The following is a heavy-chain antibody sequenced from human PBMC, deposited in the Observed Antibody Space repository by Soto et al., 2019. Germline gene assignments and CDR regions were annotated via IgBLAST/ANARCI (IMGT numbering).Heavy chain of an antibody. CDR2: ISSSSSYI. Sequence: GGSLRLSCAASGFTFSSYSMNWVRQAPGKGLEWVSSISSSSSYIYYADSVKGRFTISRDNAKNSLYLQMNSLRAEDTAVYYCARDPDYGRYYFDYWGQGTLVTVSS. D-gene: IGHD4-17*01. CDR3: ARDPDYGRYYFDY. V-gene: IGHV3-21*01. J-gene: IGHJ4*02. CDR1: GFTFSSYS.